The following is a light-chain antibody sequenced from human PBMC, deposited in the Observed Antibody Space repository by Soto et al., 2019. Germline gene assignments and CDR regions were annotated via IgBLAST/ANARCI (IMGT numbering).Light chain of an antibody. CDR3: QHYNSYSEA. CDR1: QTISSW. V-gene: IGKV1-5*03. J-gene: IGKJ1*01. Sequence: DIQMTQSASTLSGSLGDSVTITCGASQTISSWLAWYQQKPGKAPKLLIYKASTLKSGVPSRFSGSGYGTEFNLTISSLQTDDFATYYCQHYNSYSEAFGQGTKVDI. CDR2: KAS.